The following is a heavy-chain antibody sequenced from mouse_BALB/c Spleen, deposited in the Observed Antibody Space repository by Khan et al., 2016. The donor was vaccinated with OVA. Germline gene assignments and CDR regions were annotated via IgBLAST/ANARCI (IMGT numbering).Heavy chain of an antibody. D-gene: IGHD2-4*01. Sequence: QIQLVQSGPELKKPGETVKISCKASGYTFTNFGMNWVKQAPGKALKWMGWINTSTGEPTYADDFKGRFAFSLETSASTAYLPINTLTNEDMATYFCARGLNYDGSWFAYWGQGTLVTVSA. CDR1: GYTFTNFG. CDR2: INTSTGEP. J-gene: IGHJ3*01. CDR3: ARGLNYDGSWFAY. V-gene: IGHV9-1*02.